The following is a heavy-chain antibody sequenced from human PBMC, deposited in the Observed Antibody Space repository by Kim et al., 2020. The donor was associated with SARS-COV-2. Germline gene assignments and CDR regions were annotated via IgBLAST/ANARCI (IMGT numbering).Heavy chain of an antibody. V-gene: IGHV1-69*04. Sequence: ANYAQKFQGRVTITADKSTSTAYMELSSLRSEDTAVYYCARADDYGDYSHWGQGTLVTVSS. CDR2: A. CDR3: ARADDYGDYSH. J-gene: IGHJ4*02. D-gene: IGHD4-17*01.